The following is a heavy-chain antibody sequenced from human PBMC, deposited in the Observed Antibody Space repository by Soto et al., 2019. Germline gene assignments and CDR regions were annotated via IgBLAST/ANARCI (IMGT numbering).Heavy chain of an antibody. CDR1: GFAFGQSW. CDR2: IKSDGSEK. J-gene: IGHJ6*02. CDR3: ARGHYGMDV. V-gene: IGHV3-7*03. Sequence: EEHLVQSGGGLVQPGGSLRLSCVGTGFAFGQSWISWVRQAPGTGLEWVAHIKSDGSEKDYVDSMRGRLTISRDNGRNTASLQINSLRVEDTAMYYCARGHYGMDVWGQGSTVTVSS.